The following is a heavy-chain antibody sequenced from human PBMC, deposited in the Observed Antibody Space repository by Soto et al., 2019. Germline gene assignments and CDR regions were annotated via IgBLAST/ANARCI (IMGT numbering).Heavy chain of an antibody. CDR2: ISYDGSNK. Sequence: PGGSLRLSCAASGFTFSNYGMHWVRQAPGKGLDWLAFISYDGSNKYYADSVKGRFTVSRDNSKNTLYLQMNSLTTEDTAVYYCAKDLVLAYTHPRGLDYWGQGTLVTVSS. V-gene: IGHV3-30*18. J-gene: IGHJ4*02. CDR3: AKDLVLAYTHPRGLDY. D-gene: IGHD2-2*02. CDR1: GFTFSNYG.